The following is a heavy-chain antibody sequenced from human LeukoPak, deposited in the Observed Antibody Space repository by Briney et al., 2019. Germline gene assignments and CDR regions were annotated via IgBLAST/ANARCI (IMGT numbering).Heavy chain of an antibody. CDR3: AKEVQLGALYYMDV. J-gene: IGHJ6*03. CDR1: GFTFSSYG. CDR2: IRYDGSNK. D-gene: IGHD3-16*01. V-gene: IGHV3-30*02. Sequence: GGSLRLSCAASGFTFSSYGMHWVRQAPGKGLEWVAFIRYDGSNKYYADSVKGRFTISRDNSKNTLYLQMNSLRAEDTAVYYCAKEVQLGALYYMDVWGKGTTVTVSS.